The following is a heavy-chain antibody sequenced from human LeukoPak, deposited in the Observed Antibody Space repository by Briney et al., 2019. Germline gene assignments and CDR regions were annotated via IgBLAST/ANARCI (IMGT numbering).Heavy chain of an antibody. Sequence: PGGSLRLSCAASGFTLSSYWMSWVRQAPGKGLEWVAHIKQDGSDKYYVDSVKGRFTISRDNAKNSLYLQMNSLRAEDTAVYYCARYATSNGSRWLEPWGQGTLVTVSS. J-gene: IGHJ5*02. V-gene: IGHV3-7*01. CDR3: ARYATSNGSRWLEP. D-gene: IGHD6-19*01. CDR1: GFTLSSYW. CDR2: IKQDGSDK.